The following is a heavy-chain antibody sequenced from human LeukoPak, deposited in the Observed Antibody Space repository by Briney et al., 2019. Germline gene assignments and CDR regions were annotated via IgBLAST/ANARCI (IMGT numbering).Heavy chain of an antibody. CDR2: IWYDGSNK. Sequence: GRSLRLSCAVSGFTFSSYGMHWVRQAPGKGLEWVAVIWYDGSNKYYADSVKGRFTISRDNSKNTLYLQMNSLRAEDTAVYYCARGVFGGVIAFYYWGQGTLVTVSS. CDR3: ARGVFGGVIAFYY. D-gene: IGHD3-16*02. J-gene: IGHJ4*02. CDR1: GFTFSSYG. V-gene: IGHV3-33*01.